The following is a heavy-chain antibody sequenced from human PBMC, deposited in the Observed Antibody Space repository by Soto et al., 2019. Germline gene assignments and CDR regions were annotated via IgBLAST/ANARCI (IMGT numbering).Heavy chain of an antibody. CDR1: GCRYSSYT. Sequence: GPSWKISCKASGCRYSSYTISGVRQAPGQGLEWMGRITPILGIANYAQKFQGRVTITADKSTSTAYMELSSLRSEDTAVYYCATYGDNNWFDPWGQGTLVTVSS. V-gene: IGHV1-69*02. J-gene: IGHJ5*02. D-gene: IGHD4-17*01. CDR2: ITPILGIA. CDR3: ATYGDNNWFDP.